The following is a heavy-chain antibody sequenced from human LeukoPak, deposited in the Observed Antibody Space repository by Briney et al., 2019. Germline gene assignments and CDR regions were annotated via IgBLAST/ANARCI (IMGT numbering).Heavy chain of an antibody. Sequence: GGSLSLSCAASGFTFNTHWMTWVRQAPGKGLEWVASIKPDGSEKYYVDSVKGRFTISRDNARKSLYLQMNSLRVEDAAVYYCARVHDSSGYYPAFDYWGQGTLVTVSS. CDR2: IKPDGSEK. D-gene: IGHD3-22*01. V-gene: IGHV3-7*01. J-gene: IGHJ4*02. CDR1: GFTFNTHW. CDR3: ARVHDSSGYYPAFDY.